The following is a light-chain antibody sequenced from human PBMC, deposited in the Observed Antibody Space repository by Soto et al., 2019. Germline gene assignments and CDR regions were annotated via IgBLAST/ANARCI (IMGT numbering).Light chain of an antibody. CDR2: GAS. V-gene: IGKV1-5*01. Sequence: DIQMTQSPSTLSASVGDRVTITCRASQSISRWSAWYQQKPGKAPKLLIYGASTLQSGVPSRFSGSRSGTDYTLTIASLQPEDFATYYCQQLNGSPWTFGQGTKVDIK. CDR3: QQLNGSPWT. CDR1: QSISRW. J-gene: IGKJ1*01.